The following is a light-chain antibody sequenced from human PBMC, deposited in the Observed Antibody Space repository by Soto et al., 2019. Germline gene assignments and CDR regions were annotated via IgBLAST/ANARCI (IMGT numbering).Light chain of an antibody. CDR3: QHYSTVWA. V-gene: IGKV1-5*03. Sequence: DIQMTQSPSTLAASVLDRVTITFRASQSVSSWLAWFQQKPGKAPKLLIYKASSLESGVPSRFSGSGSGTEFTLTISSLQPDDFATYYCQHYSTVWAFGQGTKVDIK. CDR2: KAS. J-gene: IGKJ1*01. CDR1: QSVSSW.